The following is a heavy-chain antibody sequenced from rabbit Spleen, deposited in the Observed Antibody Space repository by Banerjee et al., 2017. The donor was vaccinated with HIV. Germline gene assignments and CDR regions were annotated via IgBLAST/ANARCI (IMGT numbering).Heavy chain of an antibody. V-gene: IGHV1S7*01. J-gene: IGHJ3*01. CDR3: ARDGAGGSYFAL. CDR1: GFTLSSYY. Sequence: LLEESGGGLVQPGGSLKLSCTASGFTLSSYYMNWVRQAPGKGLEWIGYIDPVFGITYYANWVSGRFSISRENAQNTVFLQMTSLTASDTATYFCARDGAGGSYFALWGQGTLVTVS. D-gene: IGHD8-1*01. CDR2: IDPVFGIT.